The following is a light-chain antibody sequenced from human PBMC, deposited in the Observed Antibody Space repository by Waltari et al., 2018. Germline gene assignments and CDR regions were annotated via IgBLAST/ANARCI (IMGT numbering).Light chain of an antibody. CDR3: HVWHPHVDPGV. CDR2: YDR. V-gene: IGLV3-21*04. CDR1: NIGTYS. Sequence: SYVVTQPPSVSVAPGATATLPCGGDNIGTYSVHWYQQKAGQAPVFVIFYDRDRPSGIPDGFSGSNSGNTASLTIGGVEAGDEARYYCHVWHPHVDPGVFGTGTEVTVL. J-gene: IGLJ1*01.